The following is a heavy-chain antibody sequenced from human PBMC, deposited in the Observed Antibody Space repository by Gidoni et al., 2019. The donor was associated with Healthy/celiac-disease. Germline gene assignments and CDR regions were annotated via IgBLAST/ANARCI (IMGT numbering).Heavy chain of an antibody. D-gene: IGHD1-20*01. CDR1: GGSISSSSYY. Sequence: QLQLQESGPGLVKPSETLSLTCTVSGGSISSSSYYWGWIRQPPGKGLEWIGSIYYSGSTYYNPSLKSRVTISVDTSKNQFSLKLSSVTAADTAVYYCARHVEHAYNWNDGVVLDIWGQGTMVTVSS. J-gene: IGHJ3*02. CDR2: IYYSGST. V-gene: IGHV4-39*01. CDR3: ARHVEHAYNWNDGVVLDI.